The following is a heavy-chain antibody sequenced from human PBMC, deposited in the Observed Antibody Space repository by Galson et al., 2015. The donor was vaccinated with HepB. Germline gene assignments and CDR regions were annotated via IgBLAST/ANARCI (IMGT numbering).Heavy chain of an antibody. Sequence: SVKVSCKASGYTFTSYYMHWVRQAPGQGLEWMGIINPSGGSTSYAQKFQGRVTMTRDTSTSTVYMELSSLRSEDTAVYYCARVVSISGGDCYSLYFWGQGTLVTVSS. D-gene: IGHD2-21*01. V-gene: IGHV1-46*01. CDR1: GYTFTSYY. CDR2: INPSGGST. J-gene: IGHJ4*02. CDR3: ARVVSISGGDCYSLYF.